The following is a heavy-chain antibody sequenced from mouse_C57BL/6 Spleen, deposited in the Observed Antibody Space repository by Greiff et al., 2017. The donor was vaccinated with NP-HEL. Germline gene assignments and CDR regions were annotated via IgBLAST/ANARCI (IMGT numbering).Heavy chain of an antibody. Sequence: EVQVVESGGGLVKPGGSLKLSCAASGFTFSSYAMSWVRQTPEKRLEWVATISDGGSYTYYPDNVKGRFTISRDNAKNNLYLQMSHLKSVDTAMYYCARHYGSSFYYAMDYWGQGTSVTVSS. V-gene: IGHV5-4*01. CDR3: ARHYGSSFYYAMDY. CDR1: GFTFSSYA. D-gene: IGHD1-1*01. CDR2: ISDGGSYT. J-gene: IGHJ4*01.